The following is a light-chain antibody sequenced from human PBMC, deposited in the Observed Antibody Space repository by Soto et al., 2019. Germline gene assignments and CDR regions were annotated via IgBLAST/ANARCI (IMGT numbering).Light chain of an antibody. J-gene: IGKJ1*01. CDR3: QQSYRPPRT. CDR2: AAS. V-gene: IGKV1-39*01. CDR1: QSIGSY. Sequence: DIQMTQSPSSLSASVGDRVTLTCRASQSIGSYLNWDLQKPGTAPKFLIYAASSLQSGVPSRFSGSGSGTDFTLPITSLQPEDFATYFCQQSYRPPRTFGQGTKVEIK.